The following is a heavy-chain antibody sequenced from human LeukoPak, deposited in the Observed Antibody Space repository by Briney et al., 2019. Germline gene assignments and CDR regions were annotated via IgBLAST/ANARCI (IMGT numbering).Heavy chain of an antibody. CDR3: ASSSREYYYYYYYMDV. V-gene: IGHV3-23*01. CDR1: GFTFSSYA. CDR2: ISGSGGST. J-gene: IGHJ6*03. D-gene: IGHD6-6*01. Sequence: PGGSLRLSCAASGFTFSSYAMSWVRQAPGKGQEWVSAISGSGGSTYYADSVKGRFTISRDNSKNTLYLQMNSLRAEDTAVYYCASSSREYYYYYYYMDVWGKGTTVTVSS.